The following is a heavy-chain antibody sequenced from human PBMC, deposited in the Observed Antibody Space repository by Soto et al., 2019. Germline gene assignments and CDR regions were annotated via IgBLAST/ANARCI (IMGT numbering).Heavy chain of an antibody. CDR3: ARVRTENYYGMDV. V-gene: IGHV3-7*05. CDR1: GFTFSNYW. CDR2: IKQDESEK. Sequence: EVQLVESGGGLVQPGGSLRLSCAASGFTFSNYWMSWVRQAPGKGLEWVANIKQDESEKYYVDSVKGRFTISRDNAKNSLYLQMNSLRAEDTAVSYCARVRTENYYGMDVWGRGTTVTVSS. J-gene: IGHJ6*02.